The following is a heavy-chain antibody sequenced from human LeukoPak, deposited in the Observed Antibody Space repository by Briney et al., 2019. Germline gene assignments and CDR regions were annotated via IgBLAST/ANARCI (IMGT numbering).Heavy chain of an antibody. J-gene: IGHJ4*02. CDR1: GYIFTSYD. D-gene: IGHD6-19*01. Sequence: ASVKFYCKASGYIFTSYDIIWVRQDTGQGIEWMGWMNPNSGNTGYAQKFQGRVTMTRNTSISTAYMELSSLRSEDTAVYYCARDGSGWYYFDYWGQGTLVTVSS. CDR3: ARDGSGWYYFDY. CDR2: MNPNSGNT. V-gene: IGHV1-8*01.